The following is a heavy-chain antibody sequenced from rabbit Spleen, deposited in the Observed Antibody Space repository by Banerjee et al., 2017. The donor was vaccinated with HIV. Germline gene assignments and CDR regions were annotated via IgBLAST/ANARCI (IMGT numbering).Heavy chain of an antibody. J-gene: IGHJ4*01. Sequence: QEQLEESGGGLVKPEGSLTLTCKASGVSFNDKDVMCWVRQAPGKGLEWIACIVNGDGNTYYASWVNGRFTISSSTSLNTLTLRMTSLTAADTATYFCAREGGIVVAGAFDLWGQGTLVTVS. CDR3: AREGGIVVAGAFDL. CDR1: GVSFNDKD. CDR2: IVNGDGNT. D-gene: IGHD4-1*01. V-gene: IGHV1S47*01.